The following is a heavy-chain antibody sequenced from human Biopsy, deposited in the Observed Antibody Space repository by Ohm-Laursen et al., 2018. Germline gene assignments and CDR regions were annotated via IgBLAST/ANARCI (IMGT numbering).Heavy chain of an antibody. CDR1: GNTFATYH. CDR3: ARAGVGSDGTDSYYYGMDV. CDR2: ISPSGATT. Sequence: ASVKVSCKVSGNTFATYHIHWVQQAPGQGLEWMGVISPSGATTSFSQKFQGRITMTRDTSTGTVYMDLNSLGSEDTAVYYCARAGVGSDGTDSYYYGMDVWAQGPLSPSP. D-gene: IGHD5-24*01. V-gene: IGHV1-46*01. J-gene: IGHJ6*02.